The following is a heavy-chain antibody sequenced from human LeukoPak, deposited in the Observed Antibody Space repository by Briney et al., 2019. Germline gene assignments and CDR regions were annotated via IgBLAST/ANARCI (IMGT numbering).Heavy chain of an antibody. CDR2: INTYNGNT. CDR1: GYTFSTHG. CDR3: AKGEQWLIKGRRWEYFQY. D-gene: IGHD6-19*01. J-gene: IGHJ1*01. V-gene: IGHV1-18*04. Sequence: ASVKVSCKSSGYTFSTHGISWVRQAPGRGLEWMGWINTYNGNTKYTQKFQGRVTMTTDTSTSTAYMELRSLRSDDTAVYYCAKGEQWLIKGRRWEYFQYWGQGTLVTVSS.